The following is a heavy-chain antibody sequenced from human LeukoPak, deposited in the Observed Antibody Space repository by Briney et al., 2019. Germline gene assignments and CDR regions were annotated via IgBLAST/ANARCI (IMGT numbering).Heavy chain of an antibody. V-gene: IGHV3-48*01. J-gene: IGHJ4*02. D-gene: IGHD5-18*01. Sequence: GGSLRLSCAASGFTFSSYSMNWVRQAPGKGLEWVSYISSISGTINYADSVKGRFTISGDNARISLFLQMNSLRAEDTAVYYCARDHNYAFDYWGQGTLVTVSS. CDR2: ISSISGTI. CDR3: ARDHNYAFDY. CDR1: GFTFSSYS.